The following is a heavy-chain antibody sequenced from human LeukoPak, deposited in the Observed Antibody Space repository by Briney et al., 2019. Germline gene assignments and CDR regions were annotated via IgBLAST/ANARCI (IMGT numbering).Heavy chain of an antibody. CDR1: GGSFSGYY. CDR3: ARDNCSSTSCSIDP. CDR2: INHSGST. D-gene: IGHD2-2*01. J-gene: IGHJ5*02. Sequence: SETLSLTCAVYGGSFSGYYWSWIRQPPGKGLEWIGEINHSGSTNYNPSLKSRATISVDTSKNQFSLKLSSVTAADTAVYYCARDNCSSTSCSIDPWGQGTLVTVSS. V-gene: IGHV4-34*01.